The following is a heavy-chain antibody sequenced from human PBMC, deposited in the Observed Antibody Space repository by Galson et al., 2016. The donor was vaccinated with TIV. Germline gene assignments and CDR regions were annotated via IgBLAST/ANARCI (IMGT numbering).Heavy chain of an antibody. J-gene: IGHJ4*02. D-gene: IGHD1-7*01. Sequence: SLRLSCAASGFTFDSYTFHWVRQTPGKGLEWVAIISHDGNNKDFADSVQGRFTISRDSSKNTVFLQMNSLRLEDTAVYYCTRDGSGNWKYVDYFDYWGQGTLVPVSS. CDR2: ISHDGNNK. CDR3: TRDGSGNWKYVDYFDY. V-gene: IGHV3-30-3*01. CDR1: GFTFDSYT.